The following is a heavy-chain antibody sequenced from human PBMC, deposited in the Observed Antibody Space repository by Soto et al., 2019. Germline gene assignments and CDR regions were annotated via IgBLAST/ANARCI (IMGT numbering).Heavy chain of an antibody. CDR2: IWYDGSNK. CDR3: ARDTVTTPPYYYGMDV. Sequence: QVQLVESGGGVVQPGRSLRLSCAASGFTFSSYGMHWVRQAPGKGLEWVAVIWYDGSNKYYADSVKGQFTISRDNSKNTLYLQMNSLRVEDTAVYYCARDTVTTPPYYYGMDVWGQGTTVTVSS. D-gene: IGHD4-4*01. V-gene: IGHV3-33*01. J-gene: IGHJ6*02. CDR1: GFTFSSYG.